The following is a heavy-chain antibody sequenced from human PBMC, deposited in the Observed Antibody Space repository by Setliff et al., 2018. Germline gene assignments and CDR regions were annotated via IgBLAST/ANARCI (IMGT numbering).Heavy chain of an antibody. CDR1: GYSISSGFS. Sequence: SLTCAVSGYSISSGFSWVWIRQSPGKGLEWIGRILFSGDTYYNPSLNSRVSVSVDTPTNQFSLKVFSVTAADTAVYYCRFWSSYYKNDYWAQGTLVTVSS. V-gene: IGHV4-38-2*01. CDR2: ILFSGDT. D-gene: IGHD3-3*01. J-gene: IGHJ4*02. CDR3: RFWSSYYKNDY.